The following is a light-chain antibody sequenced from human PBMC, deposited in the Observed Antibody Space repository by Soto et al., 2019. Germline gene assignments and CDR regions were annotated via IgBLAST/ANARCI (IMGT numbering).Light chain of an antibody. CDR1: SSDVGGYNY. J-gene: IGLJ3*02. CDR3: CSYAGGYTRV. Sequence: QSALTQPRSVSGSPGQSVTISCTGTSSDVGGYNYVSWYQQYSGKAPKVMIYDVSKRPSGVPDRFSGSKSGNTASLTISGLQAEDEADYYCCSYAGGYTRVFGGGTKLTVL. V-gene: IGLV2-11*01. CDR2: DVS.